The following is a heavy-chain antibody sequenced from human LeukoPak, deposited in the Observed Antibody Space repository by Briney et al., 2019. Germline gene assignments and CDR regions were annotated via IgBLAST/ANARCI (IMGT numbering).Heavy chain of an antibody. J-gene: IGHJ6*03. CDR2: ISSSGSTI. CDR1: EFTFSNYW. V-gene: IGHV3-11*04. Sequence: PGGSLRLSCEAFEFTFSNYWMSWVRQAPGKGLEWVSYISSSGSTIYYADSVKGRFTISRDNAKNSLYLQMNSLRAEDTAVYYCARVSASYYMDVWGKGTTVTISS. CDR3: ARVSASYYMDV.